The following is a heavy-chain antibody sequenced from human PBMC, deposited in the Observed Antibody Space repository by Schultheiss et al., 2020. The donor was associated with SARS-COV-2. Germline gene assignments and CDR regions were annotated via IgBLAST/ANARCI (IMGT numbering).Heavy chain of an antibody. Sequence: SETLSLTCTVSGGSISSSSYYWGWNRQPPGKGLEWIGYIYYSGSTNYNPSLKSRVTMSLDTSKNHFSLRLSSVTAADTAVYYCATGQEWLPDHWGQGTLVTVSS. V-gene: IGHV4-61*03. D-gene: IGHD3-3*01. CDR2: IYYSGST. CDR3: ATGQEWLPDH. J-gene: IGHJ4*02. CDR1: GGSISSSSYY.